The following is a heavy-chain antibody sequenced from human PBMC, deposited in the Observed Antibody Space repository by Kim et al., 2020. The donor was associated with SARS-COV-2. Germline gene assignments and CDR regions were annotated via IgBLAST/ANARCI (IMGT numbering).Heavy chain of an antibody. V-gene: IGHV3-7*03. CDR2: IKQDGSET. CDR3: ARGARYQYYGMDI. Sequence: GGSLRLSCVASGFTFSSYWMSWVRQAPGKGLEWVANIKQDGSETYYVDSVKGRFTISRDTAENSLYLQLNSLRAEDTAVYYCARGARYQYYGMDIWGQGT. CDR1: GFTFSSYW. J-gene: IGHJ6*02.